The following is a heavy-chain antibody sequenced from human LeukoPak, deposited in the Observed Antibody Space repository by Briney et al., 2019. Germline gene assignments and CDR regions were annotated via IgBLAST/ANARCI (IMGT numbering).Heavy chain of an antibody. D-gene: IGHD3-22*01. Sequence: GGSLRLSCAASGFTFSNAWMSWVRQAPGKGLEWVGRIKSKTDGGTTDYAAPVKGRFTISRDDSKNTLFLQMNSLKTEDTAVYFCTTVPNVSFYFDSSGYLYYWGQGTLVTVSS. V-gene: IGHV3-15*01. CDR3: TTVPNVSFYFDSSGYLYY. CDR1: GFTFSNAW. CDR2: IKSKTDGGTT. J-gene: IGHJ4*02.